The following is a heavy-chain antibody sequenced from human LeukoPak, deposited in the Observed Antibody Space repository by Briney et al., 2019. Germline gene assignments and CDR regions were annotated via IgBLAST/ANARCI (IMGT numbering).Heavy chain of an antibody. J-gene: IGHJ5*02. V-gene: IGHV1-2*06. Sequence: ASVKVSCKASGGTFSSYAISWVRQAPGQGLQWMGRINPNSGGTNYAQKFQGRVTMTRDTSINTAYMELSRLRSDDTAVYYCARGGPTYGSKYNWFDPWGQGTLVTVSS. CDR2: INPNSGGT. D-gene: IGHD4/OR15-4a*01. CDR1: GGTFSSYA. CDR3: ARGGPTYGSKYNWFDP.